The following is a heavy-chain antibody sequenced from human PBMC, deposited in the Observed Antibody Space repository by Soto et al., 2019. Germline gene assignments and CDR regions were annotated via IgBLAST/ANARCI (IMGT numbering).Heavy chain of an antibody. CDR3: VSGDIVVVPAAIKGDYYYYYMDV. D-gene: IGHD2-2*01. CDR2: ISAYNGNT. CDR1: GYTFTSYG. V-gene: IGHV1-18*01. Sequence: ASVKVSCKASGYTFTSYGISWVRQAPGQGLEWMGWISAYNGNTNYAQKLQGRVTMTTDTSTSTAYMELRSLRSDDTAVYYCVSGDIVVVPAAIKGDYYYYYMDVWGKGTTVTVSS. J-gene: IGHJ6*03.